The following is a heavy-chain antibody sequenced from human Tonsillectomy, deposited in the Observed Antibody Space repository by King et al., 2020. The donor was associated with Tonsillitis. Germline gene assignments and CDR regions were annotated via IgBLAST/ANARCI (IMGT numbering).Heavy chain of an antibody. J-gene: IGHJ4*02. CDR2: ITWNSGSI. D-gene: IGHD6-6*01. CDR1: GFTFDNYA. V-gene: IGHV3-9*01. Sequence: VQLVESGGGLVQPGRSLRLSCVASGFTFDNYAMHWVRPGPGKGLEWVSGITWNSGSIEYADAVKGRFTISRDNAKNSLYLQINSLRPEDTALYYCAKGRSSSSLSTFEYWGQGTLVTVSS. CDR3: AKGRSSSSLSTFEY.